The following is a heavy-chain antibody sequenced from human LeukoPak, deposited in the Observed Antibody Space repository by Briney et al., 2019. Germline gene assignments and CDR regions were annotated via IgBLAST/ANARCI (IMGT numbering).Heavy chain of an antibody. CDR2: ITGDSSYI. Sequence: PGGSLRLSCAASGFTFSDYTLNWVRQPPGKGLEWLSSITGDSSYIYYADSVKGRFTVSRDNAKNSLYLHINSLRAEDTAVYYCARVQGSPYWGRGTLVTVSS. J-gene: IGHJ4*02. CDR1: GFTFSDYT. CDR3: ARVQGSPY. V-gene: IGHV3-21*01.